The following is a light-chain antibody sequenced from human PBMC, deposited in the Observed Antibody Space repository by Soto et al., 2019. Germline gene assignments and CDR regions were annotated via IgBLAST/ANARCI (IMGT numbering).Light chain of an antibody. J-gene: IGLJ1*01. V-gene: IGLV2-11*01. Sequence: QSLLTQPRSVSASPGQSVTISCTGTSSDVGRYDYFSWYQQHPGKAPKLIVYDVTERPSGVPDRFSGSKSGNTASLTISGLQAEDEADYSCCSFAGSYSYVFGTGTKVNVL. CDR1: SSDVGRYDY. CDR2: DVT. CDR3: CSFAGSYSYV.